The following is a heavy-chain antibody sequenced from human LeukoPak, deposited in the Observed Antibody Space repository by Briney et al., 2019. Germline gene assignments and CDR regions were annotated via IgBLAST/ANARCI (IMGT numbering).Heavy chain of an antibody. CDR3: ARSHGSSVYYYYGMDV. V-gene: IGHV4-59*08. CDR2: IYYSGST. D-gene: IGHD6-6*01. J-gene: IGHJ6*02. CDR1: GGSISSYY. Sequence: SETLSLTCTVSGGSISSYYWSWIRQPPGKGLEWIGYIYYSGSTNYNPSLKSRVTISVDTSKNQFSLKLSSVTAADTAVYYCARSHGSSVYYYYGMDVWGQGTTVTVSS.